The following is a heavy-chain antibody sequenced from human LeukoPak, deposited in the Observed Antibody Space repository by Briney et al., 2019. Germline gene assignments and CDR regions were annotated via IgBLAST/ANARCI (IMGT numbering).Heavy chain of an antibody. CDR3: ATTGHSSCWYYIDY. J-gene: IGHJ4*02. CDR2: IKQDGSEK. CDR1: GFTFSSFW. Sequence: GGSLRLSCAASGFTFSSFWMSWVRQAPGKRLEWVANIKQDGSEKYYIDSVKGRFTISRDNAKMSLDLQMNSLRAEDTALYYCATTGHSSCWYYIDYWGRGTLVTVSS. D-gene: IGHD6-13*01. V-gene: IGHV3-7*01.